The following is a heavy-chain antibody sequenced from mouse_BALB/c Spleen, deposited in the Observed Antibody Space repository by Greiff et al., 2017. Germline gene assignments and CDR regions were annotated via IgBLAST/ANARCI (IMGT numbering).Heavy chain of an antibody. CDR3: AREVYYYGSSFDY. J-gene: IGHJ2*01. CDR2: ISSGGST. CDR1: GFTFSSYA. Sequence: EVMLVESGGGLVKPGGSLKLSCAASGFTFSSYAMSWVRQTPEKRLEWVASISSGGSTYYPDSVKGRFTISRDNARNILYLQMSSLRSEDTAMYYCAREVYYYGSSFDYWGQGTTLTVSS. V-gene: IGHV5-6-5*01. D-gene: IGHD1-1*01.